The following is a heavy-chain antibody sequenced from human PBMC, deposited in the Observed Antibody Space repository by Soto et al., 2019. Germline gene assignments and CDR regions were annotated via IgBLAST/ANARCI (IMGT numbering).Heavy chain of an antibody. CDR2: ISGAGDTT. Sequence: GSLRLSCAASGFTFTNFAMNWVRQAPGKGLEWVSVISGAGDTTYNADSVKGRFTISRDNSMNTAFLQMNSLRAEDTALYYCAKGCCSSTSCSFDYWGQGTLVTVSS. D-gene: IGHD2-2*01. V-gene: IGHV3-23*01. CDR1: GFTFTNFA. CDR3: AKGCCSSTSCSFDY. J-gene: IGHJ4*02.